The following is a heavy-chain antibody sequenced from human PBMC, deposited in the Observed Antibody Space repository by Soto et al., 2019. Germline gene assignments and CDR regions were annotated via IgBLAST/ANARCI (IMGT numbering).Heavy chain of an antibody. J-gene: IGHJ4*02. CDR3: ARQIYDSDTGPNFQYYFDS. CDR1: GYSFAGYW. V-gene: IGHV5-10-1*01. CDR2: IDPSDSQT. Sequence: GESLKISCKGSGYSFAGYWIAWVRQKPGKGLGWMGRIDPSDSQTYYSPSFRGHVTISATKSITTVFLQWSSLRASDTAMYYCARQIYDSDTGPNFQYYFDSWGQGTPVTVSS. D-gene: IGHD3-22*01.